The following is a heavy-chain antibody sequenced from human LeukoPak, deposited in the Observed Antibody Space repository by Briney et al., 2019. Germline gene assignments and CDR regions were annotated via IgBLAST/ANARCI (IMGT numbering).Heavy chain of an antibody. CDR1: GGSISGHY. Sequence: SETLSLTCTVSGGSISGHYWTWIRQPPGKGLEWIGQIHYSGRPDYNPSPKSRVTISVDTSKNQFSLKLSSVTAADTAVYYCARHRRLVPAAYYYMDVWGKGTTVTVSS. J-gene: IGHJ6*03. CDR3: ARHRRLVPAAYYYMDV. CDR2: IHYSGRP. D-gene: IGHD2-2*01. V-gene: IGHV4-59*08.